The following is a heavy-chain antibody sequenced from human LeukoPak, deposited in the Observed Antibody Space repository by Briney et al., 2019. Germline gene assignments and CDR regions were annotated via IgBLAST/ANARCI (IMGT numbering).Heavy chain of an antibody. V-gene: IGHV3-23*01. Sequence: GGSLRLSCAASGFTFSNYGMTWVRQAPGKGLEWVSLISGGTGNTYYADSVKGRFTISRDNSKNTLFLQMNSLRAEDTAVYYCVRSGYCSSTSCYANYIDYWGQGTLVTVSS. CDR3: VRSGYCSSTSCYANYIDY. CDR1: GFTFSNYG. J-gene: IGHJ4*02. CDR2: ISGGTGNT. D-gene: IGHD2-2*01.